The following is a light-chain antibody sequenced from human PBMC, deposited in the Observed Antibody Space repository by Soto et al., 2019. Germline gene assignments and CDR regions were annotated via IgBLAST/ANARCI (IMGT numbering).Light chain of an antibody. V-gene: IGKV2-28*01. CDR2: LGS. Sequence: DIVMTQSPVSLPVTPGEPASISCRSLQSLLHSNGKNYLDWYLQKPGQSPQLLIYLGSNRASGVPDRFSGSGSGTDFTLQISRVEAEDVGVYYCMQALQTPPTFGQGTKVEIK. CDR3: MQALQTPPT. J-gene: IGKJ1*01. CDR1: QSLLHSNGKNY.